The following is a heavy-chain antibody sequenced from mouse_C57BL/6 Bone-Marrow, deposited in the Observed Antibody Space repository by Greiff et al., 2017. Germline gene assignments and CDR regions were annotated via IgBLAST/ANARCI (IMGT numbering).Heavy chain of an antibody. Sequence: QVQLQQSGAELMKPGASVKLSCKATGYTFTGYWLEWVKQRPGHGLEWLGESLPGSGSTNYNEKFKGKATFTADTSSNTAYMQLSSLTTEDSAIYYCARVITTVVAEDWYFDVWGTGTTVTVSS. CDR2: SLPGSGST. CDR1: GYTFTGYW. CDR3: ARVITTVVAEDWYFDV. V-gene: IGHV1-9*01. J-gene: IGHJ1*03. D-gene: IGHD1-1*01.